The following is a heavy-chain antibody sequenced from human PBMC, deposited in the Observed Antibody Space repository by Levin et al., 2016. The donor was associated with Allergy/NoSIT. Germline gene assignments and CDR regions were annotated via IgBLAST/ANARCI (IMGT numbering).Heavy chain of an antibody. CDR2: TSNHGQDQ. D-gene: IGHD5/OR15-5a*01. V-gene: IGHV3-30-3*02. J-gene: IGHJ3*01. Sequence: WIRQPPGKGLEWVAVTSNHGQDQYYADSVKGRFTISRDNSNNVLYLQMSSLMAEDTAVYFCAKVLTNENSVYRASGVWGRGTMVTVSS. CDR3: AKVLTNENSVYRASGV.